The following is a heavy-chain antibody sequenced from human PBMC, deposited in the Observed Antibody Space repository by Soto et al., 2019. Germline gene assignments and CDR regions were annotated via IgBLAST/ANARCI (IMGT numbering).Heavy chain of an antibody. Sequence: ASVKVSCKVSGYTLTELSMHWVRQAPGKGLEWMGGFDPEDGETIYAQKFQGRVTMTEDTSTDTAYVELSSLRSEDTAVYYCAAVVVVAANRYYFDYWGQGTLVTVSS. V-gene: IGHV1-24*01. CDR3: AAVVVVAANRYYFDY. D-gene: IGHD2-15*01. CDR2: FDPEDGET. CDR1: GYTLTELS. J-gene: IGHJ4*02.